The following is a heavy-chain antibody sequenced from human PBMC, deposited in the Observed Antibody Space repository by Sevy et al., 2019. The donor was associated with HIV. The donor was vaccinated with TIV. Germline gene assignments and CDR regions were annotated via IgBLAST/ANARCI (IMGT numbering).Heavy chain of an antibody. CDR2: IWFDGSNT. Sequence: GGSLRLSCAASGFTFSTYGMHWVRQAPGKGLEWVAVIWFDGSNTYYAASVKGRFTISRDIAKKTLHLRMNSLRAEDTAVYYCARDLEFYDYGDYGPAFMPDYWGQGTLVTVSS. D-gene: IGHD4-17*01. J-gene: IGHJ4*02. CDR3: ARDLEFYDYGDYGPAFMPDY. CDR1: GFTFSTYG. V-gene: IGHV3-33*01.